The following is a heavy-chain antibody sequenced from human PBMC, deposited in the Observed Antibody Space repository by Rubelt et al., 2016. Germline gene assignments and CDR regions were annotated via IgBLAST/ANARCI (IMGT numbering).Heavy chain of an antibody. Sequence: QVQLVPSGAEVKKPGASVKVSCKASGYTFTSYGIRWVRQAPGQGLDWMGWISAYNGNTNYAQKPQGRVTMTTDTSTSTAYMELRSLRSDDTAVYYCARVISGVEYSSSWHFDYWGQGTLVTVSS. D-gene: IGHD6-13*01. CDR3: ARVISGVEYSSSWHFDY. CDR2: ISAYNGNT. J-gene: IGHJ4*02. V-gene: IGHV1-18*01. CDR1: GYTFTSYG.